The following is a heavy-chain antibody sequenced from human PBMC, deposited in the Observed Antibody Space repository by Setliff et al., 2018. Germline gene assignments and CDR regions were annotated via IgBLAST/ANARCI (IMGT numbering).Heavy chain of an antibody. V-gene: IGHV4-38-2*01. CDR3: GRVGNWNFFDF. D-gene: IGHD1-1*01. J-gene: IGHJ4*02. Sequence: SETLSLTCAVSGYSISNIYYWGWIRQPPGKGLEWIATIHHSGITNYNPSLKSRATISVDTSKNQFSLKVSSVTAADTAVYYCGRVGNWNFFDFWGQGTLVTVSS. CDR2: IHHSGIT. CDR1: GYSISNIYY.